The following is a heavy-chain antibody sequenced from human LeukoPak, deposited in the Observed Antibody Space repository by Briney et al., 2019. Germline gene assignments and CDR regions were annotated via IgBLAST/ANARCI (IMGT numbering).Heavy chain of an antibody. J-gene: IGHJ6*03. CDR3: ARDHPRILPEPNSYYYVDV. CDR1: GGTFSSYA. Sequence: GSSVKVSCKASGGTFSSYAISWVRQAPGQGLEWMGGIIPIFGTANYAQKFQGRVTITTDESTSTAYMELSSLRSEDTAVYYCARDHPRILPEPNSYYYVDVWGKGTTVTVSS. CDR2: IIPIFGTA. D-gene: IGHD1-14*01. V-gene: IGHV1-69*05.